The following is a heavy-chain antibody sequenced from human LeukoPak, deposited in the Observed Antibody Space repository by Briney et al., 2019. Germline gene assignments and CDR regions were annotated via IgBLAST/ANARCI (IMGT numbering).Heavy chain of an antibody. D-gene: IGHD5-12*01. CDR1: GDSIITYY. CDR3: ARHSGGYDSEFGY. CDR2: MYYSGST. J-gene: IGHJ4*02. V-gene: IGHV4-59*08. Sequence: TSETLSLTCTVSGDSIITYYWSWSRQPPGKGLEWIGYMYYSGSTNYNPSLKSRVTISVDKSRDQFCLTLSSVTAADTAVYYCARHSGGYDSEFGYWGQGTLVTVSS.